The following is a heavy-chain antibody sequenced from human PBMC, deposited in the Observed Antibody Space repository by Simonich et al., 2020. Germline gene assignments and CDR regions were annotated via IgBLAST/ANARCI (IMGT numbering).Heavy chain of an antibody. CDR1: GFTFSSYS. Sequence: EVQLVESGGGLVQPGGSLRLSCAASGFTFSSYSMNWVRQAQGKGLEWVSYISSSSSTIYYANSVKGRFTISRGNAKNSLYLQMNSLRAEDTAVYYCARDSSYYAFDIWGQGTMVTVSS. J-gene: IGHJ3*02. CDR3: ARDSSYYAFDI. V-gene: IGHV3-48*01. D-gene: IGHD5-12*01. CDR2: ISSSSSTI.